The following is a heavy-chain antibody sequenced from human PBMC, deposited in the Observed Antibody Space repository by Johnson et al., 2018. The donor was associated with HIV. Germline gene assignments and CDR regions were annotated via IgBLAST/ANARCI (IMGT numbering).Heavy chain of an antibody. CDR2: ISNDGRDK. J-gene: IGHJ3*02. CDR1: GFSFSNSG. D-gene: IGHD4-17*01. V-gene: IGHV3-30*18. Sequence: QVQLVESGGGVVQPGRSLRVSCAASGFSFSNSGMYWVRQAPGKGLEWVAVISNDGRDKYYADSVKGRFTISRDNSKNTLYLQMNSLRPEDTAVYYCGKSESDYDAFDIWGQGTMVTVSS. CDR3: GKSESDYDAFDI.